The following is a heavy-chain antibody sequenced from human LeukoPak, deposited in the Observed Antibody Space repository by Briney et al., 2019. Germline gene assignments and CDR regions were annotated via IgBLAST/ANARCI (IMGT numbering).Heavy chain of an antibody. D-gene: IGHD2-21*01. CDR2: IWYEGANR. J-gene: IGHJ6*02. Sequence: PGLSLRLSCAASGFTFRSYGMHWVRQAPGKEREGGAVIWYEGANRYYADSAKGRFTISRDTSKNTLDLQMNSLRAEDTAVYYCARSRDVGDSYYGMDVWGQGTTVTVSS. CDR1: GFTFRSYG. CDR3: ARSRDVGDSYYGMDV. V-gene: IGHV3-33*01.